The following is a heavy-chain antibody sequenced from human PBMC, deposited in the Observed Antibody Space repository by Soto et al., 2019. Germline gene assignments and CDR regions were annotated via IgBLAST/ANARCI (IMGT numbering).Heavy chain of an antibody. Sequence: SVKVSCKASGGTFSSYTISWVRQAPGQGLEWMGRIIPILGIANYAQKFQGRVTITADKSTSTAYMELSSLRSEDTAVYYCARRFYYGSGSYYKRDYYYYYGMDVWGQGTTVTV. D-gene: IGHD3-10*01. CDR1: GGTFSSYT. CDR3: ARRFYYGSGSYYKRDYYYYYGMDV. V-gene: IGHV1-69*02. CDR2: IIPILGIA. J-gene: IGHJ6*02.